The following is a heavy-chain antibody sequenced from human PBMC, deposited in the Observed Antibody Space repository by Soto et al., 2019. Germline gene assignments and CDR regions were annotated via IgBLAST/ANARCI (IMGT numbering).Heavy chain of an antibody. CDR1: GFTFSSYG. CDR3: ARVCPRFYRVKYGFGELRRYYYGMDV. V-gene: IGHV4-34*01. CDR2: INHSGST. J-gene: IGHJ6*02. D-gene: IGHD3-10*01. Sequence: QVQLVESGGGVVQPGRSLRLSCAASGFTFSSYGMHWVRQAPGKGLEWIGEINHSGSTNYNPSLKSRVTISVDTSKNQFSLKLSSVTAADTAVYYCARVCPRFYRVKYGFGELRRYYYGMDVWGQGTTVTVSS.